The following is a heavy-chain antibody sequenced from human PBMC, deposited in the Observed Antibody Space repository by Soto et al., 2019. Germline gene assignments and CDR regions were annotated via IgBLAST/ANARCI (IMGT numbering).Heavy chain of an antibody. Sequence: ASVKVSCKASGYSFTSYGISLVRQAPGQGLEWMGWISAYNGNTNYAQKLQGRVTMTTDTSTSTAYMELRSLRSDDTAVYYCASSSSGWYLYYYYGMDVWGQGTTVTVSS. CDR2: ISAYNGNT. D-gene: IGHD6-19*01. V-gene: IGHV1-18*01. J-gene: IGHJ6*02. CDR1: GYSFTSYG. CDR3: ASSSSGWYLYYYYGMDV.